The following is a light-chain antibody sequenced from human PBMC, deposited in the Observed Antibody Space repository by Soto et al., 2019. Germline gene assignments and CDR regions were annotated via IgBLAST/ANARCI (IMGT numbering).Light chain of an antibody. Sequence: DIQMTQSPSSVSASVGDRVTITCRASQGISNWLAWYQQKAGKAPKLLIYATSTLQSGVPSRFRGSGSRTEFTLTISSLQPEDVATYYCQQANSFPYTFGQGTKLEIK. CDR1: QGISNW. CDR3: QQANSFPYT. J-gene: IGKJ2*01. CDR2: ATS. V-gene: IGKV1-12*01.